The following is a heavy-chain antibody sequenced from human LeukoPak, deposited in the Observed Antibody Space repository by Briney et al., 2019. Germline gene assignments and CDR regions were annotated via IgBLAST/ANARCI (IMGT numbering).Heavy chain of an antibody. J-gene: IGHJ6*02. V-gene: IGHV1-69*13. Sequence: SVKVSFKASGGTFSSYAISWVRQAPGQGLEWMGGIIPIFGTANYAQKFQGRVTITADESTSTAYMELSSLRSEDTAVYYCARGPTWDYGMDVWGQGTTVTVSS. CDR1: GGTFSSYA. CDR3: ARGPTWDYGMDV. D-gene: IGHD1-1*01. CDR2: IIPIFGTA.